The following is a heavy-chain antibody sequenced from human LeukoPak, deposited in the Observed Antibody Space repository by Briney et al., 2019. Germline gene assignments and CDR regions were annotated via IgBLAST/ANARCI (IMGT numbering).Heavy chain of an antibody. CDR2: IRNDGINE. J-gene: IGHJ6*03. Sequence: GGSLRLSCTASGFSISPFGIHWVRQAPGKGLEWVALIRNDGINEDYADSVKGRSTVSRDNSKNTVNLQMNSLRPEDTAVYFCVRGYYYYMDVWGRGTTVT. CDR1: GFSISPFG. CDR3: VRGYYYYMDV. V-gene: IGHV3-30*02.